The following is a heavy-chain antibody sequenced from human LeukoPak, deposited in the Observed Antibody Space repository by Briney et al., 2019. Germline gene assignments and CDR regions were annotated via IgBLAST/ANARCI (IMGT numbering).Heavy chain of an antibody. CDR3: ARRSYPYYFDY. D-gene: IGHD3-10*01. J-gene: IGHJ4*02. V-gene: IGHV3-74*01. Sequence: PGGSLRLSCGASGVSFSSYWMHWVRQAPGKGLMWVSRVNGSSTTYADSVEGRFTISRDNARNTRYLQMNSLIAEDTAVYYCARRSYPYYFDYWAQGTLVTVSS. CDR2: VNGSST. CDR1: GVSFSSYW.